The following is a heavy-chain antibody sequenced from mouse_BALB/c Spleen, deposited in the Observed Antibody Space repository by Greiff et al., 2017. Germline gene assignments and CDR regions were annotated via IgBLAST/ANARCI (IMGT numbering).Heavy chain of an antibody. CDR2: ISYSGST. V-gene: IGHV3-2*02. D-gene: IGHD1-1*01. CDR3: ARYYYGSAWYFDV. Sequence: DVKLVESGPGLVKPSQSLSLTCTVTGYSITSDYAWNWIRQFPGNKLEWMGYISYSGSTSYNPSLKSRISITRDTSKNQFFLQLNSVTTEDTATYYCARYYYGSAWYFDVWGAGTTVTVSS. CDR1: GYSITSDYA. J-gene: IGHJ1*01.